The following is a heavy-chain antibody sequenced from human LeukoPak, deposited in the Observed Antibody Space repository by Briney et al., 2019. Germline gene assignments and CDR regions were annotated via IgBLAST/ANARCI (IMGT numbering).Heavy chain of an antibody. CDR1: GFTFSSYS. CDR2: ISSSSSYI. J-gene: IGHJ3*02. D-gene: IGHD5-12*01. CDR3: AKEVATNDAFDI. Sequence: GGSLRLSCAASGFTFSSYSMNWVRQAPGKGLEWVSSISSSSSYIYYADSMKGQFTISRDNSKNTLYLQMNSLRAEDTAVYYCAKEVATNDAFDIWGQGTMVTVSS. V-gene: IGHV3-21*04.